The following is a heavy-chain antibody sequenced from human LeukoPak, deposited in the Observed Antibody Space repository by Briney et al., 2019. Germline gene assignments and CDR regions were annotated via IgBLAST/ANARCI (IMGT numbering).Heavy chain of an antibody. V-gene: IGHV3-23*01. CDR1: GFTFSSYA. CDR2: LSGSYST. J-gene: IGHJ4*02. D-gene: IGHD3-22*01. Sequence: GGSLRLSCAASGFTFSSYALSWVRPAPGKGLDWVSALSGSYSTYYADSVKGRFTISRDNSKNTLYLQMTSLRAEDTAVYYCARRPGGGSYYYDESGYSLDYWGQGTLVTVSS. CDR3: ARRPGGGSYYYDESGYSLDY.